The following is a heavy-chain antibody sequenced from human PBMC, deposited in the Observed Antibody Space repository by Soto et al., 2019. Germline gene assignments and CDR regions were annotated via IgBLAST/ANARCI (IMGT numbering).Heavy chain of an antibody. D-gene: IGHD2-2*01. V-gene: IGHV3-23*01. Sequence: GGSPRLSCAASGFTFSSYAMNWVRQAPGKGLEWVSVISGSGDSTYYADSVKGRFTISRDNSKNTLYLQMNSLRTEDTAVYYCARRGPGTSFDYWGKGTLGTGSS. J-gene: IGHJ4*02. CDR3: ARRGPGTSFDY. CDR2: ISGSGDST. CDR1: GFTFSSYA.